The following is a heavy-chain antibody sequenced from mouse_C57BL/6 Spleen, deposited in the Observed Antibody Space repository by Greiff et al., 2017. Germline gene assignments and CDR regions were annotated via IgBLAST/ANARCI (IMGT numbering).Heavy chain of an antibody. CDR1: GFTFSDYG. J-gene: IGHJ2*01. Sequence: EVNVVESGGGLVKPGGSLKLSCAASGFTFSDYGMHWVRQAPEKGLEWVAYISSGSSTIYYADTVKGRFTISRDNAKNTLFLQMTSLRSEDTAMYYCARIYYGYDDAIDYWGQGTTLTVSS. D-gene: IGHD2-2*01. CDR3: ARIYYGYDDAIDY. V-gene: IGHV5-17*01. CDR2: ISSGSSTI.